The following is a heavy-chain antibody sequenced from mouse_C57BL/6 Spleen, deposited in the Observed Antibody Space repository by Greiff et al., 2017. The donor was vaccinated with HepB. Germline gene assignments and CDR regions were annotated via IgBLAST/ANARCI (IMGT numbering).Heavy chain of an antibody. J-gene: IGHJ2*01. D-gene: IGHD1-2*01. CDR2: INPGSGGT. Sequence: QVQLKESGAELVRPGTSVKLSCKASGYAFTNYLIEWVKQRPGQGLEWIGVINPGSGGTNYNEKFKGKATLTADKSSSTAYMQLSSLTAEDSAVYYCAGHYGDYWGQGTTLTVSS. V-gene: IGHV1-54*01. CDR3: AGHYGDY. CDR1: GYAFTNYL.